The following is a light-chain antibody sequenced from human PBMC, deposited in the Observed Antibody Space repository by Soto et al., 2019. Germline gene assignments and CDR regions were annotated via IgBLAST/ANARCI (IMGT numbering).Light chain of an antibody. V-gene: IGLV2-14*01. CDR3: SSFSSSSALDVI. J-gene: IGLJ2*01. CDR2: EVS. CDR1: SSDVGGYDY. Sequence: QSALTQAASVSGSPGQSITISCTGTSSDVGGYDYVSWYQQHPGKAPKLMIYEVSNRPSGVSYRFSGSKSGNTASLTISGLQAEDEADYYCSSFSSSSALDVIFGGGTKLTVL.